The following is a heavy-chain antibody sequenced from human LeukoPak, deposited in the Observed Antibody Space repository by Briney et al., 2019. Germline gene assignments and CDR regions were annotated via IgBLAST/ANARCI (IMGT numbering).Heavy chain of an antibody. Sequence: KPSETLSLTCTVSGYSISSGYYWGWIRQPPGKGLEWIGSIYHSGSTNYNPSLKSRVTISVDTSKNQFSLKLSSVTAADTAVYYCARGEFYYDFWSGYYTSLHYFDYWGQGTLVTVSS. V-gene: IGHV4-38-2*02. CDR1: GYSISSGYY. J-gene: IGHJ4*02. CDR3: ARGEFYYDFWSGYYTSLHYFDY. CDR2: IYHSGST. D-gene: IGHD3-3*01.